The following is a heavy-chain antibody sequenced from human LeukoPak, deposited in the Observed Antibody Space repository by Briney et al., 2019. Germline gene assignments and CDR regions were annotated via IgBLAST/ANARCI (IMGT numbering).Heavy chain of an antibody. J-gene: IGHJ6*02. V-gene: IGHV4-4*07. CDR2: IYTSGST. CDR1: GGSISSYY. CDR3: ASRERGYSYGYFRDYYYGMDV. Sequence: PSETLSLTCTVSGGSISSYYWSWIRQPAGKGLEWIGRIYTSGSTNYNPSLKSRVTISVDTSKNQFSLKLSSVTAADTAVYYCASRERGYSYGYFRDYYYGMDVWGQGTTVTVSS. D-gene: IGHD5-18*01.